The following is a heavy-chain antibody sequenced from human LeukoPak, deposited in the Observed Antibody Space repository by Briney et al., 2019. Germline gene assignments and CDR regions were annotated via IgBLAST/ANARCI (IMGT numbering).Heavy chain of an antibody. CDR2: ISSSSSYI. J-gene: IGHJ4*02. V-gene: IGHV3-21*01. CDR3: ARGGYGYNFFDY. D-gene: IGHD5-24*01. CDR1: GFTFSSYS. Sequence: GGSLRLSCAVSGFTFSSYSMNWVRQPPGKGLEWVSSISSSSSYIYYADSVKGRFTISRDNAKNSLYLQMNSLRAEDTAVYYCARGGYGYNFFDYWGQGTLVTVSS.